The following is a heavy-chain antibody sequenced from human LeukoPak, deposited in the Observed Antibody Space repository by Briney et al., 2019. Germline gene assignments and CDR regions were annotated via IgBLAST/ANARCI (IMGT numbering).Heavy chain of an antibody. V-gene: IGHV3-30*03. D-gene: IGHD3-9*01. J-gene: IGHJ5*02. CDR1: GFTFSSYG. Sequence: PGGSLRLSCAASGFTFSSYGMHWVRQAPGKGLEWVAVISYDGSNKYYADSVKGRFTVSRDNAKNSLYLQMNSLRAEDTAVYYCARSWLPSDNWFDPWGQGTLVTVSS. CDR3: ARSWLPSDNWFDP. CDR2: ISYDGSNK.